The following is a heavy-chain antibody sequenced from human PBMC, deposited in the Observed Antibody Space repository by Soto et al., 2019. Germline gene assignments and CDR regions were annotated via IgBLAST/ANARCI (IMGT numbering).Heavy chain of an antibody. Sequence: EVQLLESGGDLVQPGGSLRLSCAASGFTFSSYAMNWVRQAPGKGLEWVSTIRTSVGDTYYAASVKDRFTISRDNSKSTVYLHLNSLRAEDTAIYYCAKDPTYDYGYFDSWGQGTLVTVSS. V-gene: IGHV3-23*01. D-gene: IGHD4-17*01. CDR3: AKDPTYDYGYFDS. CDR2: IRTSVGDT. CDR1: GFTFSSYA. J-gene: IGHJ4*02.